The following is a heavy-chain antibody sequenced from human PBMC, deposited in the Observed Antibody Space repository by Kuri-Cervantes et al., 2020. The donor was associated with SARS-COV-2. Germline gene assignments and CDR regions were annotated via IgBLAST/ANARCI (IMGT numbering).Heavy chain of an antibody. Sequence: ESLKISCAVYGGSFSGYYWTWIRQPPGKGLEWIGEINHSGSTNYNPSLKSRVTISVDTSKNQISLKLSSVTAADTAVYYCARRLWSGYSFRYYHYMDAWGKGTTVTVSS. D-gene: IGHD3-3*01. V-gene: IGHV4-34*01. J-gene: IGHJ6*03. CDR3: ARRLWSGYSFRYYHYMDA. CDR2: INHSGST. CDR1: GGSFSGYY.